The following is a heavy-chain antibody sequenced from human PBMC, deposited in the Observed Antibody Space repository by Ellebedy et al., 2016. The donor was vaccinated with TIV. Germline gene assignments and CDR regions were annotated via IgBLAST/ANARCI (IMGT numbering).Heavy chain of an antibody. J-gene: IGHJ4*02. Sequence: PGGSLRLSCAASGFTFSTYTMSSVRQAPGKGLEWVSAISGSGGSTYYADSVKGRFTISRDNSKNTLYLQMSSLRAEDTAVYYCAKDLLAVRGYYFDYWGQGTLVTVSS. V-gene: IGHV3-23*01. CDR2: ISGSGGST. D-gene: IGHD6-6*01. CDR3: AKDLLAVRGYYFDY. CDR1: GFTFSTYT.